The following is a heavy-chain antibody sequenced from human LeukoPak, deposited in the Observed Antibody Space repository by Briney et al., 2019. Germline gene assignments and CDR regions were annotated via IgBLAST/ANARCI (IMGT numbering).Heavy chain of an antibody. CDR3: ARAWGEHLYSNYEGYYYYYMDV. D-gene: IGHD4-11*01. J-gene: IGHJ6*03. CDR2: IYYSGST. V-gene: IGHV4-59*01. CDR1: GGSISSYY. Sequence: SETLSLTCTVSGGSISSYYWSWIRQPPGKGLEWIGYIYYSGSTNYNPSLKSRVTISVDTSKNQFSLKLSSVTAADTAVYYCARAWGEHLYSNYEGYYYYYMDVWGKGTTVTVSS.